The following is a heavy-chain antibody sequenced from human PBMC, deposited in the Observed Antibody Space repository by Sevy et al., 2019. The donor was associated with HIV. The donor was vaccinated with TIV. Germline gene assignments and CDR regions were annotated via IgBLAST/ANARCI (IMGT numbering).Heavy chain of an antibody. V-gene: IGHV3-11*01. CDR2: ISNSGNTV. Sequence: GGSLRLSCSASGLTFSDYYMTWIRQAPGKGLECISYISNSGNTVYYADSVKGRFTVSRDNAKKSLYLQLNSLRDEDTAVYYCARDNYCISGDGCYGYGLDVWGQGTTLTVSS. D-gene: IGHD2-2*01. J-gene: IGHJ6*02. CDR3: ARDNYCISGDGCYGYGLDV. CDR1: GLTFSDYY.